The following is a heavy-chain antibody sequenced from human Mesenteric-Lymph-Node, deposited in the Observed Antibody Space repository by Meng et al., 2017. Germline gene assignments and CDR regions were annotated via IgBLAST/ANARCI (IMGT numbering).Heavy chain of an antibody. CDR3: TTHYYDFWTGYYTLDY. CDR2: IKSKTDGGTT. Sequence: GESLKISCAASGFTFSNAWMSWVRQAPGKGLEWVGRIKSKTDGGTTDYPAPVKGRFTISRDDSKNTLYLQMNSLKTEDTAVYYCTTHYYDFWTGYYTLDYWGQGTLVTVSS. D-gene: IGHD3-3*01. J-gene: IGHJ4*02. CDR1: GFTFSNAW. V-gene: IGHV3-15*01.